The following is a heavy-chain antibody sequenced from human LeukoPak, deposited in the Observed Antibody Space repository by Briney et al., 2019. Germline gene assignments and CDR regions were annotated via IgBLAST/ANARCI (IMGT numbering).Heavy chain of an antibody. CDR2: INHSGST. V-gene: IGHV4-34*01. CDR3: ARGLTMATFDY. CDR1: GGSFSGYY. Sequence: SETLSLTCAVYGGSFSGYYWSWIRQPPGKGLEWIGEINHSGSTNYNPSLKSRVTISVDTSKNQFSLKLSSVTAAGTAVYYCARGLTMATFDYWGQGTLVTVSS. D-gene: IGHD5-24*01. J-gene: IGHJ4*02.